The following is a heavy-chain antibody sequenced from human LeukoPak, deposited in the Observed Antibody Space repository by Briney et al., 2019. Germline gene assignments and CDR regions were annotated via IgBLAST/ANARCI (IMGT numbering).Heavy chain of an antibody. D-gene: IGHD3-22*01. J-gene: IGHJ6*03. CDR3: ARDYYDSSGYYYYYMDV. V-gene: IGHV3-74*01. CDR1: GFTFSSYW. CDR2: INSDGSST. Sequence: PGGSLRLSCAASGFTFSSYWMHWVRQAPGKGLVWVSRINSDGSSTSYADSVKGRFTISGDNAKNTLYLQMNSLRAEDTAVYYCARDYYDSSGYYYYYMDVWGKGTTVTVSS.